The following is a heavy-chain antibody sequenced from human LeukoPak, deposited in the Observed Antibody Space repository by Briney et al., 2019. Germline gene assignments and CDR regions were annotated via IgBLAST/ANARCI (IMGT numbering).Heavy chain of an antibody. CDR3: ARDEGVMGFHDYYGMDV. J-gene: IGHJ6*02. D-gene: IGHD3-16*01. CDR2: ISYDGSNK. CDR1: GFTFSSYA. Sequence: GGSLRLSCAASGFTFSSYAMHWVRQAPGKGLEWVAVISYDGSNKYYADSVKGRFTISRDNSKNTLYLQMNRLRAEDTAVYYCARDEGVMGFHDYYGMDVWGQGTTVTVSS. V-gene: IGHV3-30*04.